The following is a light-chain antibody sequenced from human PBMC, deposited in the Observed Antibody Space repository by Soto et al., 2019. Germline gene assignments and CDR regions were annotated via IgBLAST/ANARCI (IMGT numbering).Light chain of an antibody. J-gene: IGLJ2*01. CDR1: SSDVGSYNL. CDR2: EGS. CDR3: CSYAGSRGLV. Sequence: QSALTQPASVSGSPGQSITTSCTGTSSDVGSYNLVSWYQQHPGKAPKLMIYEGSKRPSGVSNRFSGSKSGSTASLTISGLQDEDEADYYCCSYAGSRGLVFGGGTKVTVL. V-gene: IGLV2-23*01.